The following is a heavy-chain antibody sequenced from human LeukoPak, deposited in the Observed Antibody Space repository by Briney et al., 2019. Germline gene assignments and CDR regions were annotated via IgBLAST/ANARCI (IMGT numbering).Heavy chain of an antibody. D-gene: IGHD6-13*01. J-gene: IGHJ4*02. CDR2: IKHDGSEK. CDR3: ARGGSRSWYFDN. Sequence: GGSLRLSCAACGFTLSNYWMSWVRQAPGKGLEWVANIKHDGSEKYYVDSVKGRFTISRDNAKNSLYLQMNSLTAEDTAVYYCARGGSRSWYFDNWGQGTLVTVSS. V-gene: IGHV3-7*01. CDR1: GFTLSNYW.